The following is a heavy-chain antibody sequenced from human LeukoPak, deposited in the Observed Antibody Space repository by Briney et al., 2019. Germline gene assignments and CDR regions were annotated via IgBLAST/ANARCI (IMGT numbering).Heavy chain of an antibody. J-gene: IGHJ5*02. CDR1: GGTFSSYA. Sequence: GASVSVSCKASGGTFSSYAISWVRQAPGQGLEWMGRIIPILGIANYAQNFQRRVTIPADNSTSTAYMELSSLRSEDTAVYYCARDYDTNYDSSGRGFDPWGQGTLVTVSS. D-gene: IGHD3-22*01. CDR3: ARDYDTNYDSSGRGFDP. V-gene: IGHV1-69*10. CDR2: IIPILGIA.